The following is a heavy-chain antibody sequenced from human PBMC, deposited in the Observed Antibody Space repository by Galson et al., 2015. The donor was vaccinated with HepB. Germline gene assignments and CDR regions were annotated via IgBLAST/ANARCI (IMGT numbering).Heavy chain of an antibody. CDR2: INHRGDT. D-gene: IGHD1-14*01. V-gene: IGHV4-34*01. J-gene: IGHJ5*02. Sequence: SETLSLTCAVYDGSFSGYYWNWIRQPPGKGLEWIGEINHRGDTHYNPSLKSRVTILIDTSKNKFSLKLTSVTAADTAVYYWARGEVPIARGNPWFDPWSQGTLVTVSS. CDR1: DGSFSGYY. CDR3: ARGEVPIARGNPWFDP.